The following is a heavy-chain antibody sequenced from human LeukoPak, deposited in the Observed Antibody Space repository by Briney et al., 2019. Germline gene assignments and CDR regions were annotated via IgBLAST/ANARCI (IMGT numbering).Heavy chain of an antibody. J-gene: IGHJ6*04. CDR1: GGSFSGYY. V-gene: IGHV4-34*01. CDR3: AAAVQYSSGWYRPKYGMDV. Sequence: PSETLSLTCAVYGGSFSGYYWSWIRQPPGKRLEWIGEINHSGSTNYNPSLKSRVTISVDTSKNQFSLKLSSVTAADTAVYYCAAAVQYSSGWYRPKYGMDVWGKGTTVTVSS. D-gene: IGHD6-19*01. CDR2: INHSGST.